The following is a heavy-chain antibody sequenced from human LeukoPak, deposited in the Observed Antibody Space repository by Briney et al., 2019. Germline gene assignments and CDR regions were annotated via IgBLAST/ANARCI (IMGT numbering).Heavy chain of an antibody. D-gene: IGHD6-13*01. CDR3: ARAEDSSSWSGGDYFDY. J-gene: IGHJ4*02. CDR2: IIPIFGTA. Sequence: XCXXSXGTFSXXAISWXRQAPGQGLEWMGGIIPIFGTANYAQKFQGRVTITADESTSTAYMELSSLRSEDTAVYYCARAEDSSSWSGGDYFDYWGQGTLVTVSS. CDR1: XGTFSXXA. V-gene: IGHV1-69*01.